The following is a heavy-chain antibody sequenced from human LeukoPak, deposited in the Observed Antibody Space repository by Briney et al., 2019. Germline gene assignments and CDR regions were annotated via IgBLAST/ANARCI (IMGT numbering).Heavy chain of an antibody. Sequence: GGSLRLSCAASGFTFSSYGMHWVRQAPGKGLEWVAVISYDGSNKYYADSVKGRFTISRDNSKNTLYLQMNSLRAEDTAVYYCAKTYYDSSGYYSPLDYWGQGTLVTVSS. CDR1: GFTFSSYG. CDR2: ISYDGSNK. J-gene: IGHJ4*02. D-gene: IGHD3-22*01. V-gene: IGHV3-30*18. CDR3: AKTYYDSSGYYSPLDY.